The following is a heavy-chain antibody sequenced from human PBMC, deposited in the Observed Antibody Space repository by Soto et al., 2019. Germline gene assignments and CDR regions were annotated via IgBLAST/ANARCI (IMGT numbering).Heavy chain of an antibody. CDR2: ISSSSSTI. V-gene: IGHV3-48*02. CDR1: GFTFSSYS. J-gene: IGHJ4*02. Sequence: GGSLRLSCAASGFTFSSYSMNWVRQAPGKGLEWVSYISSSSSTIYYADSVKGRFTISRDNAKNSLYLQMNSLRDEDTAVYYCARDIRERGSSTSCYAFDYWGQGTLVTVSS. CDR3: ARDIRERGSSTSCYAFDY. D-gene: IGHD2-2*01.